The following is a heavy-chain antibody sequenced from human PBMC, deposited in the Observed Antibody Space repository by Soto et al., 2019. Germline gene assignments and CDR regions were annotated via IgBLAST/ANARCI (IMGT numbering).Heavy chain of an antibody. Sequence: EVHLVESGGGLVEPGGSLRLSCAASRFAFSNYSMNWVRQAPGKGLEWVSSISSTSSHTYYADSVKGRFTISRDNAKSSLYLQMDSLRADDTAVYYCARGGYAPSGYHWGQGTLVTVSS. V-gene: IGHV3-21*01. CDR1: RFAFSNYS. J-gene: IGHJ4*02. D-gene: IGHD3-22*01. CDR2: ISSTSSHT. CDR3: ARGGYAPSGYH.